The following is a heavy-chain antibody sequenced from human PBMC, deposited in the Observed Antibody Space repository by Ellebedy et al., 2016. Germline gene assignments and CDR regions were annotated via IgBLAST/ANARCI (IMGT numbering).Heavy chain of an antibody. J-gene: IGHJ6*02. CDR2: IIPILGIA. V-gene: IGHV1-69*04. CDR1: GSTFSSYA. CDR3: ARDAIQFLEWVYKYAMDV. D-gene: IGHD3-3*01. Sequence: ASVKVSCKASGSTFSSYAISWVRQAPGQGLEWLGRIIPILGIANYAQTFQGRLTITADKSTRTVYMELSSLTSEDTAVYYCARDAIQFLEWVYKYAMDVWGQGTTVTVSS.